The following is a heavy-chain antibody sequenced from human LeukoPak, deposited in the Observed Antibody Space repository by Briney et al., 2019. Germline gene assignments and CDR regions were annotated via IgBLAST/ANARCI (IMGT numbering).Heavy chain of an antibody. Sequence: ASAKVSCKASGYTFTGYYMHWVRQAPGQGLEWMGWINPNSGGTNYAQKLQGRVTMTTDTSTSTAYMELRSLRSDDTAVYYCARMLRGDYYFDYWGQGTLVTVSS. D-gene: IGHD2-8*01. CDR2: INPNSGGT. CDR3: ARMLRGDYYFDY. J-gene: IGHJ4*02. V-gene: IGHV1-2*02. CDR1: GYTFTGYY.